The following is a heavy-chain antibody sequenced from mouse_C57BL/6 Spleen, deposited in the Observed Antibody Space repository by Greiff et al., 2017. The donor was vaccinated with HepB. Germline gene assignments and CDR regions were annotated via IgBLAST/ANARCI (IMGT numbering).Heavy chain of an antibody. Sequence: VQLQQSGAELVRPGASVKLSCKASGYTFTDYYINWVKQRPGQGLEWIARIYPGSGNTYYNEKFKGKATLTAEKSSSTAYMQLSSLTSEDSAVYFCARGAYDYGEGFAYWGQGTLVTVSA. V-gene: IGHV1-76*01. CDR1: GYTFTDYY. CDR2: IYPGSGNT. J-gene: IGHJ3*01. D-gene: IGHD2-4*01. CDR3: ARGAYDYGEGFAY.